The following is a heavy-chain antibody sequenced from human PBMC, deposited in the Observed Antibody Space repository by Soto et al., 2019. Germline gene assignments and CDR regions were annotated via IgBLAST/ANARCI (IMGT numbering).Heavy chain of an antibody. J-gene: IGHJ4*02. CDR1: GFSLSTSGVG. Sequence: QITLKESGPTRVKPTQTLTLTCTFSGFSLSTSGVGVGWIRQPPGKALERLALIYWDDDKRYSPSLKNRLTITKAASKKQVVLTMTNMDPVDTATYYCAHRAGLQGNWNGGYFDFWGQGALVTVSS. V-gene: IGHV2-5*02. D-gene: IGHD1-1*01. CDR3: AHRAGLQGNWNGGYFDF. CDR2: IYWDDDK.